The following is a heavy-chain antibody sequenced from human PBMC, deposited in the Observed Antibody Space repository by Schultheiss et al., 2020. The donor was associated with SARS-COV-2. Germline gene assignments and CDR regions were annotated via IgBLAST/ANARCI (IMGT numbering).Heavy chain of an antibody. V-gene: IGHV1-8*01. CDR2: MNPNSGNT. CDR3: ATARYDFWSGDLDY. D-gene: IGHD3-3*01. Sequence: ASVKVSCKASGYTFTSYDINWVRQATGQGLEWMGWMNPNSGNTGYAQKFQGRVTMTRNTSISTAYMELSSLRSEDTAVYYCATARYDFWSGDLDYWGQGTLVTVSS. J-gene: IGHJ4*02. CDR1: GYTFTSYD.